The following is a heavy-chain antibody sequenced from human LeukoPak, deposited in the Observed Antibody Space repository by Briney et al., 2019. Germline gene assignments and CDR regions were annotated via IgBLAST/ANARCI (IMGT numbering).Heavy chain of an antibody. CDR1: GYTFTSYG. Sequence: ASVKVSCKASGYTFTSYGISWVRQAPGQGLEWMGWSSAYNGNTNYAQKLQGRVTITTDTSTSTAYTELRSLRSDDTAVYYCARARPVDNMIVDSEGFDYWGQGTLVTVSS. V-gene: IGHV1-18*01. CDR2: SSAYNGNT. J-gene: IGHJ4*02. CDR3: ARARPVDNMIVDSEGFDY. D-gene: IGHD3-22*01.